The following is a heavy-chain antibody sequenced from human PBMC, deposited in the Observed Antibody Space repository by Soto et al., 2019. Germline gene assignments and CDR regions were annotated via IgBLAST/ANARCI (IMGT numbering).Heavy chain of an antibody. Sequence: GGSLRLSCAASGFTFSSYSMNWVRQAPGKGLEWVSYISSSSSTIYYADSVKGRFTISRDNAKNSLYLQMNSLRAEDTAVYYCASSRSGWYFHRNTAGLDYWGQGTLVTVSS. V-gene: IGHV3-48*01. D-gene: IGHD6-19*01. CDR3: ASSRSGWYFHRNTAGLDY. CDR2: ISSSSSTI. J-gene: IGHJ4*02. CDR1: GFTFSSYS.